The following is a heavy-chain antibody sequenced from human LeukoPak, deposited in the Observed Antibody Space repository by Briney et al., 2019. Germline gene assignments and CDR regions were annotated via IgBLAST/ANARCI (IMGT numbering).Heavy chain of an antibody. CDR3: ARILGGYSSGWYAFDY. J-gene: IGHJ4*02. V-gene: IGHV5-51*01. CDR2: IYPGDSDS. D-gene: IGHD6-19*01. CDR1: GYSFTSNW. Sequence: KPGESLRISCKASGYSFTSNWIGWVRQMPGKGLEWMGIIYPGDSDSRYSPSFQGQVTFSADKSISTAYLQWSSLKASDTAMYYCARILGGYSSGWYAFDYWGQGTLVTVSS.